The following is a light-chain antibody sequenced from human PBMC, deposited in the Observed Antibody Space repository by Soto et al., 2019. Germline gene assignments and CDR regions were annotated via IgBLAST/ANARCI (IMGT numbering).Light chain of an antibody. J-gene: IGKJ2*01. Sequence: DIVMTQSPATLSVSPGDGATLSCRASHYISRTLAWYQQKPGQAPRLLIYGASTRATDVPARFSGSGSASEFTLTISSLQSEDFAVYYCQQYNDWTYTFGQGTKVDIK. V-gene: IGKV3-15*01. CDR1: HYISRT. CDR3: QQYNDWTYT. CDR2: GAS.